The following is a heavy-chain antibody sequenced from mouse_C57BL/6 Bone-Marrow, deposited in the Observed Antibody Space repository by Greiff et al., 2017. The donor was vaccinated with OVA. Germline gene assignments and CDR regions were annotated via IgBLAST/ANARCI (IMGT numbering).Heavy chain of an antibody. CDR3: ARGGWDWYFEV. J-gene: IGHJ1*03. V-gene: IGHV5-16*01. D-gene: IGHD3-3*01. Sequence: EVKLMESEGGLVQPGSSMKLSCTASGFTFSDYYMAWVRQVPEKGLEWVANINYDGSSTYYLDSLKSRFIISRDNAKNILYLQMSSLKSEDTATYYCARGGWDWYFEVWGTGTTVTVSS. CDR1: GFTFSDYY. CDR2: INYDGSST.